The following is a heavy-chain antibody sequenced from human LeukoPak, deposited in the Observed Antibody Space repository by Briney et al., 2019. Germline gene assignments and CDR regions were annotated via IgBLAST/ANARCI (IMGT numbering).Heavy chain of an antibody. J-gene: IGHJ4*02. CDR3: AKGHIVVVTATPPEGY. CDR1: GFTFSSYW. CDR2: IKQDGSEK. Sequence: GGSLRFSCAASGFTFSSYWMSWVRQAPGKGLEWVANIKQDGSEKYYVDSVKGRFTISRDNAKNSLYLQMNSLRAEDTALYYCAKGHIVVVTATPPEGYWGQGTLVTVSS. D-gene: IGHD2-21*02. V-gene: IGHV3-7*03.